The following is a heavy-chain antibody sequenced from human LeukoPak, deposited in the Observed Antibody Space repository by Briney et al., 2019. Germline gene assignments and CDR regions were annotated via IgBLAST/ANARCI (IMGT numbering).Heavy chain of an antibody. J-gene: IGHJ4*02. CDR2: ISSSSTYI. D-gene: IGHD6-6*01. CDR3: ARETEQVDEIPFDY. CDR1: GFTFSSYG. Sequence: GGSLRLSCAASGFTFSSYGMNWVRQAPGKGLEWVSSISSSSTYIYYADSMKGRFTISRDNAKNSLYLQMNSLRAEDTAVYYCARETEQVDEIPFDYWGQGTLVTVSS. V-gene: IGHV3-21*01.